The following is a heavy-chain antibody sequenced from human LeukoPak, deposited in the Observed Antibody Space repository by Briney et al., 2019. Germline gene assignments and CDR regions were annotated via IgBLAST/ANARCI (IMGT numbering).Heavy chain of an antibody. V-gene: IGHV1-2*02. D-gene: IGHD6-13*01. Sequence: ASVKVSCKASGYTFTGYYIHWVRQAPGQGLEWMGWINPNSGGTNYAQKFQGRVTMTRDTSISTAYMELSRLRSDDTAVYYCARVLANSSSWYATLSDDAFDIWGQGTMVTVSS. J-gene: IGHJ3*02. CDR3: ARVLANSSSWYATLSDDAFDI. CDR2: INPNSGGT. CDR1: GYTFTGYY.